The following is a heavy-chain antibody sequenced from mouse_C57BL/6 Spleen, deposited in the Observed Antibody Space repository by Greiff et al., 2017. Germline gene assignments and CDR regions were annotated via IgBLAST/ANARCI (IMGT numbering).Heavy chain of an antibody. Sequence: EVQGVESGEGLVKPGGSLKLSCAASGFTFSSYAMSWVRQTPEKRLEWVAYISSGGDYIYYADTVKGRFTISRDNARNTLYLQMSSLKSEDTAMYYCTRSLTTVVEGWFAYWGQGTLVTVSA. CDR3: TRSLTTVVEGWFAY. D-gene: IGHD1-1*01. J-gene: IGHJ3*01. CDR2: ISSGGDYI. V-gene: IGHV5-9-1*02. CDR1: GFTFSSYA.